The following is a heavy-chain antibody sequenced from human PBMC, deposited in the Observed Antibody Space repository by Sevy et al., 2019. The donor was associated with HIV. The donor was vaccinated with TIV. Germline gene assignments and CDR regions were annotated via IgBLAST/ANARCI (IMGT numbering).Heavy chain of an antibody. J-gene: IGHJ4*02. CDR2: ITGSGTTL. CDR1: GFTFSDYF. Sequence: GGSLRLSCAASGFTFSDYFMMWIRRAPGKGLEWVSYITGSGTTLYYADSVKGRFTISRDNSKNSLYLQMNNLRPEVTAIYYCARDLTPRETYIDYWGQGTLVTVSS. CDR3: ARDLTPRETYIDY. V-gene: IGHV3-11*01. D-gene: IGHD1-20*01.